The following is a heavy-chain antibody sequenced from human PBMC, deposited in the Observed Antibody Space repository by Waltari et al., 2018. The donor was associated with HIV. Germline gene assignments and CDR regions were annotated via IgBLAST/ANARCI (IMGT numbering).Heavy chain of an antibody. J-gene: IGHJ4*02. Sequence: EVQLVESGGGLVQPGGSLRLPCAASGFTFANYAMSWVRQAPGRGLEWVSAITGSGAATDYADSVRGRFTISRDNSKNTVYLEMNSLEAEDTAVYYCARRTAVHSGNFDYWGQGTLVTVSS. CDR2: ITGSGAAT. D-gene: IGHD4-17*01. V-gene: IGHV3-23*04. CDR3: ARRTAVHSGNFDY. CDR1: GFTFANYA.